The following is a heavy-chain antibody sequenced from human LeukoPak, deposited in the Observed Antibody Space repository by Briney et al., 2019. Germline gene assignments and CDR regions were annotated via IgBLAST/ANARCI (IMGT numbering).Heavy chain of an antibody. CDR3: ATHKSSSWRNNWFDP. CDR1: GYTFTSYD. CDR2: IIPIFGTA. J-gene: IGHJ5*02. D-gene: IGHD6-13*01. Sequence: SVKVSCKASGYTFTSYDINWVRQATGQGLEWMGWIIPIFGTANYAQKFQGRVTITTDESTSTAYMELSSLRSEDTAVYYCATHKSSSWRNNWFDPWGQGTLVTVSS. V-gene: IGHV1-69*05.